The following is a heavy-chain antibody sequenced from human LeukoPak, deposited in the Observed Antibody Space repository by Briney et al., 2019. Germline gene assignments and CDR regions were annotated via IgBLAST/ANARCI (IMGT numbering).Heavy chain of an antibody. CDR3: AKVSYYDSSGYATRAEFDY. J-gene: IGHJ4*02. V-gene: IGHV3-23*01. CDR1: GFTFSSYA. CDR2: ISGSGGST. Sequence: GGSLRLSCAASGFTFSSYAMSWVRQAPGKGLEWVSAISGSGGSTYYADSVKGRFTISRDNSKNTLYLQMNSLRAEDTAVYYCAKVSYYDSSGYATRAEFDYWGQGTLVTVSS. D-gene: IGHD3-22*01.